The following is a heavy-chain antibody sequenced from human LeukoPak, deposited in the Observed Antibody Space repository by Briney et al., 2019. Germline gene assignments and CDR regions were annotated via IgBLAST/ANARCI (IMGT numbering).Heavy chain of an antibody. V-gene: IGHV4-4*02. CDR3: ARVTAIPGDAFDI. D-gene: IGHD2-21*02. J-gene: IGHJ3*02. CDR1: GGSISSSNW. Sequence: PSGTLCLTCAVSGGSISSSNWWSWVRPPPGKGLEWIGEIYHSGSTNYNPSLKSRVTISVDKSKNQFPLKLSSVTAADTAVYYCARVTAIPGDAFDIWGQGTMVTVSS. CDR2: IYHSGST.